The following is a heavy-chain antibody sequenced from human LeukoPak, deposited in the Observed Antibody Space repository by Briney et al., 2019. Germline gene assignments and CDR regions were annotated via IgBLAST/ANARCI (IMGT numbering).Heavy chain of an antibody. Sequence: GGSLRLSCAASGFTFSGYVMHWVRQAPAKGLECVAVISNDGNEKYYADSVKGRFSISRDNSKNTLYLQMSSLRTEDTAVYYSARDGGYTGGWTYGAGDYWGQGNLVTVSS. V-gene: IGHV3-30*04. J-gene: IGHJ4*01. D-gene: IGHD2-8*02. CDR2: ISNDGNEK. CDR1: GFTFSGYV. CDR3: ARDGGYTGGWTYGAGDY.